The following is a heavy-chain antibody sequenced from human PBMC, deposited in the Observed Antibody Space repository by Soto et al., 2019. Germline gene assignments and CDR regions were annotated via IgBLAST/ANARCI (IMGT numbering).Heavy chain of an antibody. CDR1: GGSFSGYY. V-gene: IGHV4-34*01. J-gene: IGHJ4*02. CDR3: AGTYYYDSSGFWPL. D-gene: IGHD3-22*01. CDR2: INHSGST. Sequence: SETLSLTCAVYGGSFSGYYWSWIRQPPGKGLEWIGEINHSGSTNYNPSLKSRVTISVDTSKNQFSLKLSSVTAADTAAYYCAGTYYYDSSGFWPLWGQGTLVTVSS.